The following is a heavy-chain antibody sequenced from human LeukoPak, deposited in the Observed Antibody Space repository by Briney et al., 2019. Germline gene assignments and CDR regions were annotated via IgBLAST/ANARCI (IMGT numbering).Heavy chain of an antibody. CDR3: ARELWFANAPGSWLDP. CDR1: GDSISSGAYS. Sequence: SQTLSLTCVVSGDSISSGAYSWNWIRQPPGKGLEWLGYIFHTGSTFYNPSLKSRVTISVDNSKDQFSLRLSSVTAADTAVYFCARELWFANAPGSWLDPWGQGTLVIVPS. V-gene: IGHV4-30-2*01. CDR2: IFHTGST. D-gene: IGHD3-10*01. J-gene: IGHJ5*02.